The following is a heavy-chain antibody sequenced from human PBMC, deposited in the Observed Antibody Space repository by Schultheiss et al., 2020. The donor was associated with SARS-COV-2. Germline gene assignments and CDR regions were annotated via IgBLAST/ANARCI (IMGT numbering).Heavy chain of an antibody. J-gene: IGHJ4*02. CDR2: ISGSGGST. D-gene: IGHD1-26*01. Sequence: GGSLRLSCAASGFTVSSNYMTWVRQAPGKGLEWVSAISGSGGSTYYADSVKGRFTISRDNSKNTLYLQMNSLRAEDTAVYYCARDPHTYRDYWGQGTLVTVSS. CDR1: GFTVSSNY. V-gene: IGHV3-53*01. CDR3: ARDPHTYRDY.